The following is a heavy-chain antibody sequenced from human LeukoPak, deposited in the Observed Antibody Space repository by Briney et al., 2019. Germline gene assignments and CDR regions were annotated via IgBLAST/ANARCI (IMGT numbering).Heavy chain of an antibody. CDR3: ARDLRYYDSSGHLADY. CDR2: ISSSSSYI. V-gene: IGHV3-21*01. J-gene: IGHJ4*02. D-gene: IGHD3-22*01. CDR1: GFTLSSYS. Sequence: PGGSLRLSCAASGFTLSSYSMNWVRQAPGKGLEWVSSISSSSSYIYYADSVKGRFTISRDNAKNSLYLQMNSLRAEDTAVYYCARDLRYYDSSGHLADYWGQGTLVTVSS.